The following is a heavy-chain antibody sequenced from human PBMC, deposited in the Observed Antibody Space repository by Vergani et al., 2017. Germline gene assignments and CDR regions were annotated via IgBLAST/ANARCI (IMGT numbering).Heavy chain of an antibody. V-gene: IGHV3-21*01. J-gene: IGHJ4*02. CDR1: GFTFSSYS. CDR2: ISSSSSYI. CDR3: AKGAYDYVWGSYDY. Sequence: EVQLVESGGGLVKPGGSLRLSCAASGFTFSSYSMNWVRQAPGKGLEWVSSISSSSSYIYYADSVKGRFTISRDNAKNSLYLQMNSLRAEDTAVYYCAKGAYDYVWGSYDYWGQGTLVTVSS. D-gene: IGHD3-16*01.